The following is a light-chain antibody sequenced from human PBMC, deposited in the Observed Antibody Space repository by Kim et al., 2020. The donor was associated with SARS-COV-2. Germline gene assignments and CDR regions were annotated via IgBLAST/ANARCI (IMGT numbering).Light chain of an antibody. CDR1: QDISNY. Sequence: SASVGDRVTITCQASQDISNYLNWYQQKPGKAPKLLIYDASNLETGVPSRFSGSGSGTEFTFTISSLKPEDIATYYCQQYDNLPYTFGQGTKLEI. J-gene: IGKJ2*01. V-gene: IGKV1-33*01. CDR3: QQYDNLPYT. CDR2: DAS.